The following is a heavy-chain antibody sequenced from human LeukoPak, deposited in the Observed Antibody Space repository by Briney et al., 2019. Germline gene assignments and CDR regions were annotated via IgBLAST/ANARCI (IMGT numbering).Heavy chain of an antibody. Sequence: PSETLSHTCTVSGGSISTYYWSWIRQPPGKGLEWIGYIFYSGSTNYNPSLKSRVTISVDTSKNQFSLKLSSVTAADTAVYYCARSSIRFGELFFDYWGQGTLVTVSS. CDR1: GGSISTYY. V-gene: IGHV4-59*08. J-gene: IGHJ4*02. CDR2: IFYSGST. CDR3: ARSSIRFGELFFDY. D-gene: IGHD3-10*01.